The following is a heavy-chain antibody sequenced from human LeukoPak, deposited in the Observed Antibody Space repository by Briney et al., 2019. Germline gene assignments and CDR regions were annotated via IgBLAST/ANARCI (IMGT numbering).Heavy chain of an antibody. J-gene: IGHJ2*01. CDR3: ARHVPTNYYDSSGYLFRSYWYFDL. CDR1: GGSITSYY. V-gene: IGHV4-59*08. CDR2: IYYSGST. D-gene: IGHD3-22*01. Sequence: SETLSLTCTVSGGSITSYYWSWIRQPPGKGLEWIGYIYYSGSTDYNPSLKSRVTISIDTSRTQFSLNLTSVTAADTAVYYCARHVPTNYYDSSGYLFRSYWYFDLWGRGTLVTVSS.